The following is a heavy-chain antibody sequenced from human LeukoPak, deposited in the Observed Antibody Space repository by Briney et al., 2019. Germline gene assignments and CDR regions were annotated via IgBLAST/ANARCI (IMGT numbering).Heavy chain of an antibody. V-gene: IGHV3-23*01. CDR1: GLNFRAYG. CDR3: ARDYFGSGTYYPYQYYGMDV. Sequence: GGSLRLSCAASGLNFRAYGMSWVRQAPGKGLEWVSTISGSGDSTYHADSVKGRFTISRDNSKNTLSLQMNSLRAEDTAVYLCARDYFGSGTYYPYQYYGMDVWGQGTTVTVSS. J-gene: IGHJ6*02. D-gene: IGHD3-10*01. CDR2: ISGSGDST.